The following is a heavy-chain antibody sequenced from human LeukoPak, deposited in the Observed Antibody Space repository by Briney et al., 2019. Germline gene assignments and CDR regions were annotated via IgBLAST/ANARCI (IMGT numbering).Heavy chain of an antibody. D-gene: IGHD3-10*01. V-gene: IGHV4-34*01. Sequence: SETLSLTCAVYGGSFSGYYWSWIRQPPGKGLEWIGEINHSGSTNYNPSLKSRVTISVDTSKNQFSLKLSSVTAADTAVYYCARGQRAITMVRGTRGARLSDYWGQGTLVTVSS. CDR1: GGSFSGYY. CDR2: INHSGST. CDR3: ARGQRAITMVRGTRGARLSDY. J-gene: IGHJ4*02.